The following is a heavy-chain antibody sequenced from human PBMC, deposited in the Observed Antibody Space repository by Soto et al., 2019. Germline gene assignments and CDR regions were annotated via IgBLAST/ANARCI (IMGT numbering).Heavy chain of an antibody. CDR3: AKGNCRNAVCPQYAS. V-gene: IGHV3-23*01. D-gene: IGHD2-8*01. CDR2: IRDSGDST. Sequence: EVQLLESGGGLVQPGGSLRLSCAASGFTFSNYAMTWVRQAPGKGPEWVSAIRDSGDSTYYADSVKGRFTISRDNSKNTLYLQMHSLRADDTAVYYCAKGNCRNAVCPQYASWGQGTLVTVSS. J-gene: IGHJ5*02. CDR1: GFTFSNYA.